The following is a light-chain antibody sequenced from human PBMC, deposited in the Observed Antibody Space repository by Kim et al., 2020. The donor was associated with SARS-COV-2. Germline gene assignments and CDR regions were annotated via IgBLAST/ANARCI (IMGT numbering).Light chain of an antibody. Sequence: SASVGDRVTITCRASQGIRNDLGWYQQKPGKAPKLLIYGASILQTGVPSRFSGSASGTDFTLTISSLQAEDFATYYCLQDYGYPRTFGQGTKLEIK. CDR3: LQDYGYPRT. V-gene: IGKV1-6*01. CDR2: GAS. J-gene: IGKJ2*01. CDR1: QGIRND.